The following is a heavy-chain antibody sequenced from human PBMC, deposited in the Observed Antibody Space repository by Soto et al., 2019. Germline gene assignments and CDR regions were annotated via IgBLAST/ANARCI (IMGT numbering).Heavy chain of an antibody. Sequence: LXLXCAGSGFPFNTXALTWVSQAPGKGLEWVSSITVDGVSTYYVYSVKGRFTVARDNSKKKLYLQMDSLRAEDTAVYYCAKVVYERSVNDALDIWGQGTMGTVSS. CDR3: AKVVYERSVNDALDI. CDR2: ITVDGVST. J-gene: IGHJ3*02. D-gene: IGHD3-22*01. V-gene: IGHV3-23*01. CDR1: GFPFNTXA.